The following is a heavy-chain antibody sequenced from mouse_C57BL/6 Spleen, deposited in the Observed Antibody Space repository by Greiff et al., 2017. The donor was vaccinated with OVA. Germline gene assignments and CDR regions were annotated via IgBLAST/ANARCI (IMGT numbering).Heavy chain of an antibody. CDR2: IYPRSGNT. Sequence: QVQLQQSGAELARPGASVKLSCKASGYTFTSYGISWVKQRTGQGLEWIGEIYPRSGNTYYNEKFKGKATLTADKSSSTAYMELRSLTSEDSAVYFCARDYDYDVGGRFDYWGQGTTLTVAS. D-gene: IGHD2-4*01. CDR3: ARDYDYDVGGRFDY. CDR1: GYTFTSYG. J-gene: IGHJ2*01. V-gene: IGHV1-81*01.